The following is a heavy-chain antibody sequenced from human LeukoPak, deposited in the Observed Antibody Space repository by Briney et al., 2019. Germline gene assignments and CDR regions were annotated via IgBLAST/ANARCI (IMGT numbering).Heavy chain of an antibody. V-gene: IGHV1-46*01. Sequence: ASVKVSCKASGYTFTSYYMHWVRQAPGQGLEWMGIINPSGGSTSYAQKFQGRVTMTRDMSTSTVYMELNRLTSDDTALYYCARVGYCSGYRCYLHFDYWGQGTLVTVSS. D-gene: IGHD2-15*01. J-gene: IGHJ4*02. CDR1: GYTFTSYY. CDR3: ARVGYCSGYRCYLHFDY. CDR2: INPSGGST.